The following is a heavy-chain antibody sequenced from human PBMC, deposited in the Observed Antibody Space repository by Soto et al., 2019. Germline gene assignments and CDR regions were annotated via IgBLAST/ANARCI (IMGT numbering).Heavy chain of an antibody. J-gene: IGHJ4*02. D-gene: IGHD2-15*01. Sequence: GGTLRRSCLAYGFTFSPYWVNWESQAPGKGLEWVANINQDGKEDKLLDSVNGRFTISRDNAKNTLFLQMNSLSVDDTGATYFASAADGLHDYCDCWRRGALVTVSS. CDR1: GFTFSPYW. V-gene: IGHV3-7*01. CDR3: ASAADGLHDYCDC. CDR2: INQDGKED.